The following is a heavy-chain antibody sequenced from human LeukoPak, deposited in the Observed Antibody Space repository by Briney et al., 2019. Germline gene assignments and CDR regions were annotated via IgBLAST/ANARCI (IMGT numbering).Heavy chain of an antibody. J-gene: IGHJ4*02. V-gene: IGHV3-30-3*01. D-gene: IGHD4-11*01. CDR1: GLTFSSYA. CDR2: ISYDGSNK. Sequence: PGGSLRLSCAASGLTFSSYAMHWVRQAPGKGLEWVAVISYDGSNKYYADSVKGRFTISRDNSKNTLYLQMNSLRAEDTAVYYCASLRGTTAYYFDYWGQGTLVTVSS. CDR3: ASLRGTTAYYFDY.